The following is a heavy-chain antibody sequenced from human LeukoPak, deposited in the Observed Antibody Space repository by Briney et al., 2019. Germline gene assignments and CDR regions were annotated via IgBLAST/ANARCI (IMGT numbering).Heavy chain of an antibody. D-gene: IGHD6-13*01. CDR3: ARAPFYGSAWYPDYYGLDV. Sequence: SETLSLTCTVSGGSVSSGGYYWSWIRQPPGKGLEWIGYIYYSGSTNYNPSLKSRVTISVDTSKNQFSLQLNSVTPEDTAMYYCARAPFYGSAWYPDYYGLDVWGQGTAVTVSS. CDR1: GGSVSSGGYY. J-gene: IGHJ6*02. CDR2: IYYSGST. V-gene: IGHV4-61*08.